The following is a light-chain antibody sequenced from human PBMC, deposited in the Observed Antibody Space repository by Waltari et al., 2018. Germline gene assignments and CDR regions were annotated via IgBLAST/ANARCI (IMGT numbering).Light chain of an antibody. V-gene: IGLV2-23*01. Sequence: QSALTQPASVSGSPGQSITIPCTGTSSDVASFKLVSWFQQYPGKAPKLIIYEDTERPSGGSARSSDSRSGDAASLSISGLQAEDEADYHCCSYSRSSPWVFGGGTKLTVL. J-gene: IGLJ3*02. CDR1: SSDVASFKL. CDR2: EDT. CDR3: CSYSRSSPWV.